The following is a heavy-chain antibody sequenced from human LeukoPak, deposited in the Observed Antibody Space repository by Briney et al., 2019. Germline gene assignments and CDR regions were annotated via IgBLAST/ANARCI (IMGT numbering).Heavy chain of an antibody. J-gene: IGHJ5*02. D-gene: IGHD3-10*01. CDR3: ATATMVRGVIISNWFDP. CDR1: GYTLTELS. V-gene: IGHV1-24*01. Sequence: ASVTVSCKVSGYTLTELSMHWVRQAPGKGREWRGGFDAEDGETIYAQKFQGRLTMTEDTSTDTASMELSSLRSEDTAVYYCATATMVRGVIISNWFDPWGQGTLVTVSS. CDR2: FDAEDGET.